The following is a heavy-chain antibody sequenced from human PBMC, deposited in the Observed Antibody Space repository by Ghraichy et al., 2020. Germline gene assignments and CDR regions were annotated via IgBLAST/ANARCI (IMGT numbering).Heavy chain of an antibody. V-gene: IGHV1-3*01. CDR3: ARVLDIVATEFDY. D-gene: IGHD5-12*01. CDR2: INAGNGNT. Sequence: ASVKVSCKASGYTFTSYAMHWVRQAPGQRLEWMGWINAGNGNTKYSQKFQGRVTITRDTSASTAYMELSSLRSEDTAVYYCARVLDIVATEFDYWGQGTLVTVSS. J-gene: IGHJ4*02. CDR1: GYTFTSYA.